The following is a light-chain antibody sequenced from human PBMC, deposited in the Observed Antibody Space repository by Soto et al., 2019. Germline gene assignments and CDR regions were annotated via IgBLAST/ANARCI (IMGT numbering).Light chain of an antibody. V-gene: IGKV1-39*01. J-gene: IGKJ4*01. CDR2: AAS. CDR3: QQSYRTPLT. CDR1: ETISDY. Sequence: DIQMTQFPSSLSASVGDRVTITCRASETISDYLNWYQHKPGTAPKLLIFAASSLQSGVLSRFSGGGSGTNFTLTITSLQPEDFVTYYCQQSYRTPLTFGGGTKVEIQ.